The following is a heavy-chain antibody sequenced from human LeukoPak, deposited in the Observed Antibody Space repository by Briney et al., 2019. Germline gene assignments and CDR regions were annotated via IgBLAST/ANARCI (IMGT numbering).Heavy chain of an antibody. CDR1: GFSISSAY. V-gene: IGHV3-66*02. J-gene: IGHJ4*02. Sequence: GGSLRLSCVASGFSISSAYMTWARQAPGKGLEWVSLLYSDDSAYYADSVKGRFTISRGTSKSTLHLQMDTLRAEDTAIYYCARDPWVGSTTLHWGQGILVTVSS. CDR3: ARDPWVGSTTLH. D-gene: IGHD1-26*01. CDR2: LYSDDSA.